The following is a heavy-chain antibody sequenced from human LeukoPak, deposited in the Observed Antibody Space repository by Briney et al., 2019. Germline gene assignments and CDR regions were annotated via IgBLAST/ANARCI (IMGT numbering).Heavy chain of an antibody. Sequence: PSETLSLTCTVSGGSISSGGYYWSWIRQHPGKGLEWIGYIYYSGSTYYNPSLKSRVTISVDTSKNQFSLKLSSVTAAGTAVYYCARGGCSGGSCYCAYWGQGTLVTVSS. CDR1: GGSISSGGYY. J-gene: IGHJ4*02. V-gene: IGHV4-31*03. CDR3: ARGGCSGGSCYCAY. D-gene: IGHD2-15*01. CDR2: IYYSGST.